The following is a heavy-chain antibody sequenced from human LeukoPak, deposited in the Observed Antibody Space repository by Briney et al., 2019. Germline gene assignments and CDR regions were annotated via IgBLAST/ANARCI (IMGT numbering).Heavy chain of an antibody. CDR1: GFTFSSYA. J-gene: IGHJ4*02. Sequence: GSLRLSCAASGFTFSSYAMHWVRQAPGKGLEWIGEINHSGSTNYNPSLKSRVTISVDTSKNQFSLKLSSVTAADTAVYYCARRRHPLDYWGQGTLVTVSS. CDR3: ARRRHPLDY. CDR2: INHSGST. V-gene: IGHV4-34*01.